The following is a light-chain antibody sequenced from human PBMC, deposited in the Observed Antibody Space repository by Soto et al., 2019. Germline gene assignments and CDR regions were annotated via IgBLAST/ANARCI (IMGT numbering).Light chain of an antibody. J-gene: IGKJ4*01. Sequence: IVLTLSPGTLSLSPGERATLSRRASQSVSNNYLAWYQQKPGQAPRLLIYGASTRATGIPARFSGSGSGTEFTLTISSLQSEEFAVYSCQQYDNWPLTFGGGTNVDI. CDR1: QSVSNN. CDR2: GAS. V-gene: IGKV3-15*01. CDR3: QQYDNWPLT.